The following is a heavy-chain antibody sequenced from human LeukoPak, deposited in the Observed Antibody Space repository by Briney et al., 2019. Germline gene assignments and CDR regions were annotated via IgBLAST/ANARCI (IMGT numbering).Heavy chain of an antibody. CDR1: GFTFDDYG. Sequence: GGPLRLACAASGFTFDDYGMSWVRQAPGKGLEWVSGINWNGDSTGYADSVKGRFTISRDNAKNSLYLQMNSLRAEDTAVYYCARDHGDIVVVVAAHYYYGMDVWGQGTTVTVSS. CDR3: ARDHGDIVVVVAAHYYYGMDV. CDR2: INWNGDST. V-gene: IGHV3-20*04. D-gene: IGHD2-15*01. J-gene: IGHJ6*02.